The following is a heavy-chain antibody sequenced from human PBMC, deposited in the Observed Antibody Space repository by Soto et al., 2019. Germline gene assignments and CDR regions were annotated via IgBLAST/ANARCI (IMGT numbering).Heavy chain of an antibody. V-gene: IGHV3-33*01. D-gene: IGHD3-9*01. CDR2: IWYDGSNK. CDR3: ARDIRARYFDWLVFDY. Sequence: GRSLRLSCAASEFTFGSFGMHWVRQAPGKGLEWVAVIWYDGSNKYYADSVKGRFTISRDNSKNTLYLQMNSLRAEDTAVYYCARDIRARYFDWLVFDYWGQGTLVTVSS. CDR1: EFTFGSFG. J-gene: IGHJ4*02.